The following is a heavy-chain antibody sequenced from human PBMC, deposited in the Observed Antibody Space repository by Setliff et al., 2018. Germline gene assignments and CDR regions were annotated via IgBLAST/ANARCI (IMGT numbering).Heavy chain of an antibody. Sequence: SLRLPCTASGFMFNSYGMHWVRQAPGKGLEWVAYLRFDGKTQHYADFVKGRFTISRDNAKNSLYLQINSLRAEDTAIYYCAKGGYSGSHYFDYWGQGTLVTVS. CDR1: GFMFNSYG. CDR2: LRFDGKTQ. D-gene: IGHD1-26*01. J-gene: IGHJ4*02. CDR3: AKGGYSGSHYFDY. V-gene: IGHV3-30*02.